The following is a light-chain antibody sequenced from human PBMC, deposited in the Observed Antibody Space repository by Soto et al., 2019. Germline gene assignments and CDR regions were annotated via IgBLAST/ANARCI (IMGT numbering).Light chain of an antibody. J-gene: IGKJ2*01. V-gene: IGKV3-20*01. Sequence: ENVLTQSPGTLSLSPGEGATLSCRASQSIFNNYLAWYQQKPGRAPRLLIFGASRRAPGIPDRFSGSGSGTDFTLTISRLEPEDFVVYYCQQYGSSSYTFGQGTKLEI. CDR3: QQYGSSSYT. CDR2: GAS. CDR1: QSIFNNY.